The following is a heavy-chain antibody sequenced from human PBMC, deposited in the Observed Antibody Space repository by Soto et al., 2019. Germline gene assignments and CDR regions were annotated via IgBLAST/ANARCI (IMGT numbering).Heavy chain of an antibody. V-gene: IGHV4-59*01. J-gene: IGHJ3*02. CDR1: GGSISSYY. CDR3: ASYGSGSYYNVDAFDI. D-gene: IGHD3-10*01. CDR2: IYYSGST. Sequence: SSETLSLTCTVSGGSISSYYWSWIRQPPGKGLEWIGYIYYSGSTNYNPSLKSRVTISVDTSTNQFSLKLSSVTAADTAVYYCASYGSGSYYNVDAFDIWGQGTMVTVSS.